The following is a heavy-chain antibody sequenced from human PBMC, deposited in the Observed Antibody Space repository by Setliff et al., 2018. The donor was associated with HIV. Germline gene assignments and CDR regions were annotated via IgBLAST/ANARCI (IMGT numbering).Heavy chain of an antibody. V-gene: IGHV1-18*01. Sequence: VKVSCKASGYTFTNHGISWVRQAPGQGLEWMGWISAYNGNTNYAQKLQGRVTMTTDTSTTTAYMELRSLRSDDTAVYYCAKGNSYAENAFDIWGQGTMVTVSS. D-gene: IGHD5-18*01. J-gene: IGHJ3*02. CDR1: GYTFTNHG. CDR3: AKGNSYAENAFDI. CDR2: ISAYNGNT.